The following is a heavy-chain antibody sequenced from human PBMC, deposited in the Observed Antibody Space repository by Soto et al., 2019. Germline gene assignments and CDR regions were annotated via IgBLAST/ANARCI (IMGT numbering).Heavy chain of an antibody. CDR1: GGTFSNYA. J-gene: IGHJ6*02. CDR2: IIPIFGTT. CDR3: ARVEAVAGIYNSHGLDV. V-gene: IGHV1-69*12. Sequence: QVQLVQSGAEVMKPGSSVKVSCKASGGTFSNYAISWVRQAPGQGLEWRGGIIPIFGTTYYAQKFQGRVTIIADESTTTAYLELSSLRSEDTAMYYCARVEAVAGIYNSHGLDVWGQGTAVSVSS. D-gene: IGHD6-19*01.